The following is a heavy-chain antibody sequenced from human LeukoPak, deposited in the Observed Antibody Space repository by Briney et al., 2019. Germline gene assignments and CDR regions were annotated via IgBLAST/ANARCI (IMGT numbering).Heavy chain of an antibody. Sequence: SSETLSLTCAVYGGSFSGFYWSRVRQPPGKGLEWVREINHSENTHYNPSFKSGVTTLVDTSRNQFYLKLSSVTAADTAVYYCARCPDSWSHFAWFDPWGQGTLVTVSS. CDR2: INHSENT. D-gene: IGHD3-10*01. J-gene: IGHJ5*02. CDR3: ARCPDSWSHFAWFDP. V-gene: IGHV4-34*01. CDR1: GGSFSGFY.